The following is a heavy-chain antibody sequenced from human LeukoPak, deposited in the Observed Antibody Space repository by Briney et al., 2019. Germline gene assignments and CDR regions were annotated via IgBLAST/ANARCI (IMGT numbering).Heavy chain of an antibody. V-gene: IGHV3-7*01. D-gene: IGHD4-11*01. CDR1: GFSFSIYY. Sequence: PGGSLRLSCAASGFSFSIYYMSWVRQAPGKGLEWVANIKQDGSETFYVDSVKGRFTISRDNAKNPLYLEMNSLRAEDTAVYYCATYRTVGRTNWFDSWGQGTLVTVSS. CDR3: ATYRTVGRTNWFDS. J-gene: IGHJ5*01. CDR2: IKQDGSET.